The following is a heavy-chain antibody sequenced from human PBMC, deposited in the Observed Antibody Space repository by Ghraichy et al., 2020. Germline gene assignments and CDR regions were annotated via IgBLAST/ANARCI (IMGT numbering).Heavy chain of an antibody. CDR1: GFTFSSYA. CDR3: AKVSGWFRHWYFDL. J-gene: IGHJ2*01. CDR2: ISGSGGST. D-gene: IGHD6-19*01. Sequence: SCAASGFTFSSYAMSWVRQAPGKGLEWVSAISGSGGSTYYADSVKGRFTISRDNSKNTLYLQMNSLRAEDTAVYYCAKVSGWFRHWYFDLWGRGTLVTVSS. V-gene: IGHV3-23*01.